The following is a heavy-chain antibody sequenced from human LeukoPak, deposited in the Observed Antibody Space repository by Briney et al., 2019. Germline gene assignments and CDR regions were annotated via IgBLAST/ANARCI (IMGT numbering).Heavy chain of an antibody. CDR3: AKDHCGGDCYLFDY. CDR2: ISYDGSNK. D-gene: IGHD2-21*02. J-gene: IGHJ4*02. CDR1: GFXFSSYG. V-gene: IGHV3-30*18. Sequence: GGSLRLSCAASGFXFSSYGMHWVRQAPGKGLEWVAVISYDGSNKYYADSVKGRFTISRDNSKNTLCLQMNSLRAEDTAVYYCAKDHCGGDCYLFDYWGQGTLVTVSS.